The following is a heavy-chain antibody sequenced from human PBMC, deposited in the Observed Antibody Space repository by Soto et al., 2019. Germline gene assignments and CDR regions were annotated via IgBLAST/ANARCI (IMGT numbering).Heavy chain of an antibody. CDR2: ISSSSSYI. CDR1: GFTFSSYS. V-gene: IGHV3-21*01. D-gene: IGHD1-1*01. J-gene: IGHJ4*02. CDR3: ASTSRDSYNWEGDY. Sequence: EVQLVESGGGLVKPGGSLRLSCAASGFTFSSYSMNWVRQAPGKGLEWVSSISSSSSYIYYADSVKGRFTISRDNAKNSLYLQMNSLRAEDTAVYYCASTSRDSYNWEGDYWGQGTLVTVSS.